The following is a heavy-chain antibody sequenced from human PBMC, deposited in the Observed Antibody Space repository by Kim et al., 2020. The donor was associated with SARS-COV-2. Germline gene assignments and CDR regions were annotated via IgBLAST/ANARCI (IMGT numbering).Heavy chain of an antibody. CDR3: ARRLEASHFGWFDP. D-gene: IGHD3-16*01. CDR1: GGSISSYY. CDR2: INNSGST. J-gene: IGHJ5*02. V-gene: IGHV4-59*01. Sequence: SETLSLTCTVSGGSISSYYWSWIRQPPGKGLEWIGYINNSGSTNYNPSLKSRVTISVDTSKNQLSLKLSSVTAADTAMYYCARRLEASHFGWFDPWGQGTLVTVPS.